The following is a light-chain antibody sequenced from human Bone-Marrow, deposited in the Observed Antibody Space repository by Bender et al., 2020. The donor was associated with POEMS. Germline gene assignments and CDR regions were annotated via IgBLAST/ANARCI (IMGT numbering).Light chain of an antibody. J-gene: IGLJ3*02. CDR2: YDS. CDR1: DIGSKS. Sequence: SYVLTQPPALSVAPGETATITCGGNDIGSKSVHWYQQQPGQAPVQLIYYDSDRPSGIPERFSGSNSGNTATLTISRVEAGDEADYYCQVWDSSSDVWVFGGGTSLSV. V-gene: IGLV3-21*04. CDR3: QVWDSSSDVWV.